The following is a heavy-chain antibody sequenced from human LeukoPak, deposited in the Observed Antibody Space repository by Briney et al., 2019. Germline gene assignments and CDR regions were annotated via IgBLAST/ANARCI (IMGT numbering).Heavy chain of an antibody. D-gene: IGHD6-19*01. V-gene: IGHV3-23*01. J-gene: IGHJ4*02. CDR1: GFTLSSYA. Sequence: GGSLRLSCAASGFTLSSYAMTWVRQAPGRGLEWVSSVDGGGGGTYYADSVKGRFTISRDNSKNTLYLQMNGLRAEETAMYYCATPYTSGWSLYFDNWGQGTLVTVSS. CDR2: VDGGGGGT. CDR3: ATPYTSGWSLYFDN.